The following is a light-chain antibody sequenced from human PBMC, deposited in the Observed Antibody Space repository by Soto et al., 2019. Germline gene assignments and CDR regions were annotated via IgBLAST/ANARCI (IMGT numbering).Light chain of an antibody. V-gene: IGKV1-27*01. CDR2: AAY. CDR1: QNISTY. J-gene: IGKJ4*01. CDR3: QKYDNAPLT. Sequence: DIQMTQAPSSLSASVGDRVTITCRARQNISTYLAWYQQKPGKVPKLLISAAYTLQSGVPARSSGSGSGTDYTLTISSLQPEDGATSFCQKYDNAPLTFGGGNKVEIK.